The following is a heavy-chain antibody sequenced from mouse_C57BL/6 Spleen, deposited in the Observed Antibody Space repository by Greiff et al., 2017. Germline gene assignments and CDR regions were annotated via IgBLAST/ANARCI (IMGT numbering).Heavy chain of an antibody. Sequence: VMLVESGPELVKPGASVKISCKASGYAFSSSWMNWVKQRPGKGLEWIGRIYPGDGDTNYNGKFKGKATLTADKSSSTAYMQLSSLTSEDSAVYFCAREPSRQLRLPFDYWGQGTTLTVSS. J-gene: IGHJ2*01. CDR1: GYAFSSSW. CDR3: AREPSRQLRLPFDY. V-gene: IGHV1-82*01. D-gene: IGHD3-2*02. CDR2: IYPGDGDT.